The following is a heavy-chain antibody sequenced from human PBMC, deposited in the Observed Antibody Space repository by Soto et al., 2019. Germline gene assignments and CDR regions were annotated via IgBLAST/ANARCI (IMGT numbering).Heavy chain of an antibody. CDR2: ISWNSGSI. D-gene: IGHD6-13*01. V-gene: IGHV3-9*01. Sequence: GGSLRLSCAASGFTFGDYAMHWVRQAPGKGLEWVSGISWNSGSIGYADSVKGRFTISRDNAKNSLYLQMNSLRAEDTALYYCAKVGYSSSTMGYYFDYWGQGTLVTVSS. CDR1: GFTFGDYA. CDR3: AKVGYSSSTMGYYFDY. J-gene: IGHJ4*02.